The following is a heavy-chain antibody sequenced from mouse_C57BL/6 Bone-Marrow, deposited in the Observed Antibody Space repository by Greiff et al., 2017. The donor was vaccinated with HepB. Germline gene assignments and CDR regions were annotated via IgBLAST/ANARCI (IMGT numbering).Heavy chain of an antibody. V-gene: IGHV1-7*01. CDR1: GYTFTSYW. J-gene: IGHJ4*01. Sequence: QVQLQQSGAELAKPGASVKMSCKASGYTFTSYWMHWVNQRPGQGLEWIGYINPSTGYTEYNQKFKDKATLTADKSSSTAYMQLSSLTSEDSAVYYCARLYYGSRSYAMDYWGQGTSVTVSS. CDR3: ARLYYGSRSYAMDY. CDR2: INPSTGYT. D-gene: IGHD1-1*01.